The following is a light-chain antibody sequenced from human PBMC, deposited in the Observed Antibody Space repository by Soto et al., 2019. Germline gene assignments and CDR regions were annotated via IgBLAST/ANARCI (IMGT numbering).Light chain of an antibody. CDR1: QPVNSGY. CDR2: GVS. J-gene: IGKJ1*01. Sequence: IVLTKSPGTLSLSPGEGATLSCRASQPVNSGYLAWYQQKPGQAPRLLMYGVSTRDTGIPNSFSGSGAGTDYTLTISRLEHGDFAVYYCLVYGSYPKTFGQGTKVEF. V-gene: IGKV3-20*01. CDR3: LVYGSYPKT.